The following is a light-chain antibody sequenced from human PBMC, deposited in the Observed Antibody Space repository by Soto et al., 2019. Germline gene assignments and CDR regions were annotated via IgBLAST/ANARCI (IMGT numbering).Light chain of an antibody. V-gene: IGLV2-14*01. CDR2: EVS. J-gene: IGLJ1*01. CDR1: SSDVGGYNY. Sequence: QSALTQPASVSGSPGQSITISCTGTSSDVGGYNYVSWYQHHPGKAPKLMIYEVSNRPSGVSNRFSGSKSGNTASLTISGLQAEDEADYYCSSYTSISRYVFGTGTKLTVL. CDR3: SSYTSISRYV.